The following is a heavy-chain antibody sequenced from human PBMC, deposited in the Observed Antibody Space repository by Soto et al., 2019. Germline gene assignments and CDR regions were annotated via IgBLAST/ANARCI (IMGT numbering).Heavy chain of an antibody. CDR2: INHSGST. D-gene: IGHD1-26*01. J-gene: IGHJ4*02. V-gene: IGHV4-34*01. CDR1: GGSFSGYY. CDR3: ARGYLRYRTVGSYPTGPYFDY. Sequence: PSETLSLTCAVYGGSFSGYYWSWIRQPPGKGLEWIGEINHSGSTNYNPSLKSRVTISVDTSKNQFSLKLSSVTAADTAVYYCARGYLRYRTVGSYPTGPYFDYWGQGTLVTVSS.